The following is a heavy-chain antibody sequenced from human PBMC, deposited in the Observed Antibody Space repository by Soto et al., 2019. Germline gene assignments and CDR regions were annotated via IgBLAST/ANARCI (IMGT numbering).Heavy chain of an antibody. J-gene: IGHJ4*02. D-gene: IGHD2-2*01. Sequence: SETLSLTCTVSSGSISSYYWNWIRQPPGKGLEWIGSIYYSGNTNYSPSLKSRVTISVDTSKKQFSLKLTSVTAADTAIYYCARGYCSSTSCYEFDYWGQGTLVTVS. CDR3: ARGYCSSTSCYEFDY. V-gene: IGHV4-59*01. CDR2: IYYSGNT. CDR1: SGSISSYY.